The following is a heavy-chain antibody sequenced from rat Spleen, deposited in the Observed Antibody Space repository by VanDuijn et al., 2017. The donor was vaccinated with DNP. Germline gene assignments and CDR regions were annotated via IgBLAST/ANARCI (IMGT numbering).Heavy chain of an antibody. J-gene: IGHJ2*01. CDR1: GFTFSSFA. CDR3: TNDWELYY. Sequence: EVQLVESDGGLVQPGRSLKLSCAASGFTFSSFAMAWVRQAPTKGLEWVASISYDGGNTYYRDSVKGRFTISRDNAKSTLYLQMDSLRSEDTATYYCTNDWELYYWGQGVMVTVSS. CDR2: ISYDGGNT. D-gene: IGHD5-1*01. V-gene: IGHV5-29*01.